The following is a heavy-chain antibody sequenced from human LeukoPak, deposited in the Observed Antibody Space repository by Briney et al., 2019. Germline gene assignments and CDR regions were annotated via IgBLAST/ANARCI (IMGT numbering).Heavy chain of an antibody. V-gene: IGHV3-30*18. Sequence: PGRSLRLSCAASGFTFSSYGMHWVRQAPGKGLEWVAVISYDGSNKYYADSVKGRFTISRDNSKNTLYLQMNSLRAEDTAVYYCAKAPGGSGWTPYYFDYWGQGTLVTVSS. J-gene: IGHJ4*02. CDR2: ISYDGSNK. D-gene: IGHD6-19*01. CDR1: GFTFSSYG. CDR3: AKAPGGSGWTPYYFDY.